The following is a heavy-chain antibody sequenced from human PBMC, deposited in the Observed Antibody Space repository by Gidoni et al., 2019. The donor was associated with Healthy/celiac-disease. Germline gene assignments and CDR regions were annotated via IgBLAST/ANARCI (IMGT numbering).Heavy chain of an antibody. CDR1: GGSISSSSYY. V-gene: IGHV4-39*01. CDR2: IYYSGST. J-gene: IGHJ4*02. Sequence: QLQLQESGPGLVKPSETLSLTCTVSGGSISSSSYYWGWIRQPPGKGLEWIGSIYYSGSTYYNPSLKSRVTISVDTSKNQFSLKLSSVTAADTAVYYCARLFWGPDLAKGWFDYWGQGTLVTVSS. D-gene: IGHD3-16*01. CDR3: ARLFWGPDLAKGWFDY.